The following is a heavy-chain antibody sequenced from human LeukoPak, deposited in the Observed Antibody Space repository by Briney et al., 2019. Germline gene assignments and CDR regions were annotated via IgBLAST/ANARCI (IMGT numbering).Heavy chain of an antibody. CDR2: ISGSGGST. CDR3: AKSYYYDSSGYRPPHYFDY. J-gene: IGHJ4*02. V-gene: IGHV3-23*01. Sequence: GGSLRLSCAASGFTFSSYAMSWVRQAPGKGLEWVSAISGSGGSTYYADSVKGRFTIPRDNSKNTLYLQMNSLRAEDTAVYYCAKSYYYDSSGYRPPHYFDYWGQGTLVTVSS. CDR1: GFTFSSYA. D-gene: IGHD3-22*01.